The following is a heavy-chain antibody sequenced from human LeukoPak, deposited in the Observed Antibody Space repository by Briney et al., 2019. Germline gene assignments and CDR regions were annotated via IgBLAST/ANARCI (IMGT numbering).Heavy chain of an antibody. V-gene: IGHV6-1*01. Sequence: SQTLSLTCAISGNSVSSNSATWNWIRQSPSRGLEWLGRTYYRSKWYNDYAESVKSRITINPDTSNNQFSLQLISVTPEDTAVYYCARDGVSWYYFDFWGQGTLVTVSS. CDR3: ARDGVSWYYFDF. CDR2: TYYRSKWYN. D-gene: IGHD6-13*01. J-gene: IGHJ4*02. CDR1: GNSVSSNSAT.